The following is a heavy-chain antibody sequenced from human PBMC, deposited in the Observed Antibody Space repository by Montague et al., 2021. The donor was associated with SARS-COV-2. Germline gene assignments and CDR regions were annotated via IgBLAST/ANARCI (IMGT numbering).Heavy chain of an antibody. CDR3: ARDDIVLQGVTKGMDV. J-gene: IGHJ6*02. D-gene: IGHD3-10*01. CDR1: GGSISSSNYY. Sequence: SETLSLTCTVSGGSISSSNYYWGWIRQPPGKGLGWIGNMYYSGSTYYNLSLKSRVTISIDTSKNQFPLKLSSVTAADTAVYYCARDDIVLQGVTKGMDVWGQGTTVTVSS. CDR2: MYYSGST. V-gene: IGHV4-39*06.